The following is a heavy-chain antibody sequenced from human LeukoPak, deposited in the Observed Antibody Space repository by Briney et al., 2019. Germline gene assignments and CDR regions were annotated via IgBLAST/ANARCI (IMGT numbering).Heavy chain of an antibody. V-gene: IGHV4-59*01. Sequence: PSETLSLTCTVSGGSISSYYWSWIRQPPGKGLEWIGYIYYSGSTNYNPSLKSRVTISVDTSKNQFSLKLSSVTAADTAVYYCARGGDFWSGYYGYWGQGTLVTVSS. D-gene: IGHD3-3*01. CDR3: ARGGDFWSGYYGY. CDR1: GGSISSYY. CDR2: IYYSGST. J-gene: IGHJ4*02.